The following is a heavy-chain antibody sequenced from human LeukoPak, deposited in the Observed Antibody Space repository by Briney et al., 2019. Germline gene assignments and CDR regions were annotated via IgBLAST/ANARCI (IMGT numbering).Heavy chain of an antibody. V-gene: IGHV4-31*03. Sequence: SETLSLTCTVSGGSISSGGYYWSWIRQHPGRGLEWIGYIYYRGSTYNNPSLKSRVTISVDTSKNQFSLKLSSVTAADTAVYYCARGGAYSSGWYVEGYYYYGMDVWGKGTTVTVSS. D-gene: IGHD6-19*01. CDR3: ARGGAYSSGWYVEGYYYYGMDV. CDR2: IYYRGST. J-gene: IGHJ6*04. CDR1: GGSISSGGYY.